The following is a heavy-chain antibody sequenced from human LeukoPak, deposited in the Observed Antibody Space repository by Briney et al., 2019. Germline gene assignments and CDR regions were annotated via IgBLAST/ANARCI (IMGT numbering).Heavy chain of an antibody. CDR1: GGSISSYY. Sequence: SETLSLTCTVSGGSISSYYWSWIRQPPGKGLEWIGYIYYSGSTNYNPSLKSRVTITVDTSKNQFSLKLSSVTPADTAVYYCARVVSGFGSGSYYKKGWFDPWGQGTLVTVSS. V-gene: IGHV4-59*01. D-gene: IGHD3-10*01. CDR2: IYYSGST. J-gene: IGHJ5*02. CDR3: ARVVSGFGSGSYYKKGWFDP.